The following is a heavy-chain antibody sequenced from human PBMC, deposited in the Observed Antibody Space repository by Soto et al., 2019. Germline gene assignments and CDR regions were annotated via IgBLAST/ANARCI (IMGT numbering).Heavy chain of an antibody. CDR1: GGSISSYY. D-gene: IGHD5-12*01. CDR3: ARWLPFSGCDY. V-gene: IGHV4-59*01. Sequence: QVQLQESGPGLVKPSETLSLTCTVSGGSISSYYWSWIRQPPGKRLEWIGYIYYSGSTSYNPSLESRVTISVDTSKNQFSLKLNSVTTADTAVYYCARWLPFSGCDYWGQGTLVTVSS. CDR2: IYYSGST. J-gene: IGHJ4*02.